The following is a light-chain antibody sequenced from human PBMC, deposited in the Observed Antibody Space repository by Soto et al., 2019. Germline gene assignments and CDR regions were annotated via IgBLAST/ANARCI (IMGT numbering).Light chain of an antibody. CDR1: QSISTY. Sequence: DIQMTQSPSSLSASVGDRVTITCRASQSISTYLNWYQQKPGKAPKLLINAASSLQSGVPLRFSGSGSGTDFTLTISSLQPEDFATYYCQQSYSAPYTFGQGTKLEIK. V-gene: IGKV1-39*01. CDR3: QQSYSAPYT. CDR2: AAS. J-gene: IGKJ2*01.